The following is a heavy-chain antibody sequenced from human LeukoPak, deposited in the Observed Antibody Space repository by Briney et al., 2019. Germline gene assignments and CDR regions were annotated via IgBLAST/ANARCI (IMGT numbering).Heavy chain of an antibody. CDR1: GGSISSSSYY. CDR2: IYYSGST. V-gene: IGHV4-39*07. CDR3: AGGGYYYDSAPFDY. D-gene: IGHD3-22*01. Sequence: SETLSLTCTVSGGSISSSSYYWGWIRQPPGKGLEWIGSIYYSGSTYYNPSLKSRVTISVDTSKNQFSLKLSSVTAADTAVYYCAGGGYYYDSAPFDYWGQGTLVTVSS. J-gene: IGHJ4*02.